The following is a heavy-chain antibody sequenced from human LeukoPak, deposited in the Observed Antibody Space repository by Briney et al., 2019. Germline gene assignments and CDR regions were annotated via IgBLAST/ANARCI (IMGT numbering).Heavy chain of an antibody. D-gene: IGHD3/OR15-3a*01. J-gene: IGHJ4*02. Sequence: GGSLRLSCVGSGFTFKNHWMVWVRQAPGKGLEWVANMKQDGSEQYYGDSVRGRFTISRDNAKNSLYLQMNSLRAADTAVYYCARDADWASDYWGQGTPVTVSS. CDR1: GFTFKNHW. V-gene: IGHV3-7*01. CDR3: ARDADWASDY. CDR2: MKQDGSEQ.